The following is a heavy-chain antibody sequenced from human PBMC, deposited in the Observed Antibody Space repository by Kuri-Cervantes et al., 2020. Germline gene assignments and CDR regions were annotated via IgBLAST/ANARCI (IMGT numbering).Heavy chain of an antibody. J-gene: IGHJ3*01. CDR3: ARHHWSFLRGVFDV. V-gene: IGHV4-30-2*03. CDR1: GGSISSGGYS. D-gene: IGHD1-1*01. Sequence: LRLSCAVSGGSISSGGYSWSWIRQPPGKGLDWIGSFYYTGRTYYNPSLESRVTISADTSKNQFTLRLSSVTAADTAVYYCARHHWSFLRGVFDVWGQGTMVTVSS. CDR2: FYYTGRT.